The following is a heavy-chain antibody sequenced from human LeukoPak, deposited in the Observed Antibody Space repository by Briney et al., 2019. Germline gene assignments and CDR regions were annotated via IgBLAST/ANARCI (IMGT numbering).Heavy chain of an antibody. D-gene: IGHD4-17*01. V-gene: IGHV4-4*07. CDR1: GGSISGFY. CDR3: AREYGDLDY. Sequence: KPSETLSLTCTVSGGSISGFYWSWIRQPAGKGLEWIGRINPSGGTNYNLSLKSRVTMSTDTSSNKFSLNLRSVTAADTAVYYCAREYGDLDYWGRGTLVTVSS. J-gene: IGHJ4*02. CDR2: INPSGGT.